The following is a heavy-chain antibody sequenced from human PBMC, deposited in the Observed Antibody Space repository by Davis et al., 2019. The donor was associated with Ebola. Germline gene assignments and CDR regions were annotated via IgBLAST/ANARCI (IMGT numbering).Heavy chain of an antibody. Sequence: GESLKISCAASGFTFSTYAMSWVRQAPGKGLEWVSAIGGSRPTTYYTDSVKGRFSISRDNSKNTLYLQMNSLRAGDTAVYYCAKVGGDPRYYGASLPLEAFDVWGQGTVVTVSS. J-gene: IGHJ3*01. CDR2: IGGSRPTT. V-gene: IGHV3-23*01. D-gene: IGHD4/OR15-4a*01. CDR3: AKVGGDPRYYGASLPLEAFDV. CDR1: GFTFSTYA.